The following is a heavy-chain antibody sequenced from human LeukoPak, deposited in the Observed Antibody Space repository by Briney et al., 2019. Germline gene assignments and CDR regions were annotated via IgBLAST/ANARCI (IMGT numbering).Heavy chain of an antibody. CDR1: GFTFSSYG. V-gene: IGHV3-30*02. CDR3: AKDIAAAGYDAFDI. J-gene: IGHJ3*02. CDR2: IRYDGYNK. D-gene: IGHD6-13*01. Sequence: GGSLRLSCAASGFTFSSYGMDSVRQAPGKGLEWEAFIRYDGYNKYYADSVKGRFTVSRDNSKNTLYLQMNSLRAEDTAVYYCAKDIAAAGYDAFDIWGQGTMVTVSS.